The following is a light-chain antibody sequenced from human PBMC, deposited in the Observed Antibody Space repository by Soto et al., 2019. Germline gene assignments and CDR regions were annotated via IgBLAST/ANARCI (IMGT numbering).Light chain of an antibody. CDR1: QSVSSY. CDR3: LQYSTWPPLYT. Sequence: EIVMTQSPATLSVSLGERVTLSCRASQSVSSYLAWYQQKPGQAPRLLISDASTRATDIPARFSGSGSGTGFTLTISSLQSTDLAVYYCLQYSTWPPLYTFGQGTKLEIK. J-gene: IGKJ2*01. V-gene: IGKV3-15*01. CDR2: DAS.